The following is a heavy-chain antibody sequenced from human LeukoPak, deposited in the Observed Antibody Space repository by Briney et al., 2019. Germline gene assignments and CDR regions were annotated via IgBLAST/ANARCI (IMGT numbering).Heavy chain of an antibody. CDR2: ISANNGKT. CDR3: AKDGSYGYGFYGDY. V-gene: IGHV1-18*01. Sequence: ASVKVSCKASGYTFSSYGISWVRQAPGQGPEWMGWISANNGKTIYAPKVQDRVTMTTSIVTDTAFLELRSLRSDDTAVYYCAKDGSYGYGFYGDYWGQGTLVTVSS. D-gene: IGHD3-16*01. J-gene: IGHJ4*02. CDR1: GYTFSSYG.